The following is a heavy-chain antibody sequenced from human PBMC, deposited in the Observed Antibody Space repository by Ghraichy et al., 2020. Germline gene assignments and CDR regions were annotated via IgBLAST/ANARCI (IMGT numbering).Heavy chain of an antibody. CDR2: ISGTGGST. CDR3: ATRPYYDILTGYGGLDF. CDR1: GFTFSSYA. Sequence: GGSLRLSCAAFGFTFSSYAMRWVRQAPGKGLEWVSAISGTGGSTYYADSVKGRFTISRDNSKNTLYLQMNSLRAEDTAVYYCATRPYYDILTGYGGLDFWGQGTLVTVSS. V-gene: IGHV3-23*01. D-gene: IGHD3-9*01. J-gene: IGHJ4*02.